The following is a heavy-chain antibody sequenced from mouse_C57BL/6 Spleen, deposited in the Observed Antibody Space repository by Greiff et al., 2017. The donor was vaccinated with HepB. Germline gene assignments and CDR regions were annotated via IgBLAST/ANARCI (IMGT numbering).Heavy chain of an antibody. CDR2: ISNGGGST. D-gene: IGHD1-1*01. J-gene: IGHJ2*01. Sequence: DVMLVESGGGLVQPGGSLKLSCAASGFTFSDYYMYWVRQTPEKRLEWVAYISNGGGSTYYPDTVKGRFTISRDNAKNTLYLQMSRLKSEDTAMYYCARHALPYYYGSLDYWGQGTTLTVSS. V-gene: IGHV5-12*01. CDR1: GFTFSDYY. CDR3: ARHALPYYYGSLDY.